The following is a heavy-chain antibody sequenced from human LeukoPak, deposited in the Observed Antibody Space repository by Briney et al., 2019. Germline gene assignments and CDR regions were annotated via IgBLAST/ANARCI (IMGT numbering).Heavy chain of an antibody. CDR2: IIPSLDVA. D-gene: IGHD2-15*01. CDR1: GDTFIPYT. J-gene: IGHJ4*02. Sequence: SVNVSCKASGDTFIPYTFSWVRQAPGQGLEWIGGIIPSLDVANYAQKFQGRVTLSVDRDTATTYMEVTSLRSEDTAIYYCARDHCSPGTCLGGHWGQGTLVTVSS. V-gene: IGHV1-69*10. CDR3: ARDHCSPGTCLGGH.